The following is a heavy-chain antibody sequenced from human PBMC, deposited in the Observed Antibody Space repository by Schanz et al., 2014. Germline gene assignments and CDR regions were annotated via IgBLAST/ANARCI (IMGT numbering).Heavy chain of an antibody. Sequence: EVQLVESGGGLVQPGGSLRLSCETSGFTFSNHAMSWVRQAPGKGLEWVSCITGGSTTYTYYADSVRGRFTISRDNAKSSVYLQMNSLRAEDTAVYYCARSGVDVWGQGTTVTVSS. V-gene: IGHV3-21*01. J-gene: IGHJ6*02. D-gene: IGHD3-10*01. CDR3: ARSGVDV. CDR1: GFTFSNHA. CDR2: ITGGSTTYT.